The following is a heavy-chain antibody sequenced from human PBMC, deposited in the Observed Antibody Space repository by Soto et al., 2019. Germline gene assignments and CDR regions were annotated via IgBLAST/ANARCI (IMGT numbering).Heavy chain of an antibody. V-gene: IGHV3-15*01. J-gene: IGHJ4*02. Sequence: GGSLRLSCAAPGFTFSNAWMSWVRQAPGKGLEWVGRIKSKTDGGTTDYAAPVKGRFTISRDDSKNTLYLQMNSLKTEDTAVYYCTTISHDFWSGQSGPDYWGQGTLVTVSS. CDR1: GFTFSNAW. CDR2: IKSKTDGGTT. CDR3: TTISHDFWSGQSGPDY. D-gene: IGHD3-3*01.